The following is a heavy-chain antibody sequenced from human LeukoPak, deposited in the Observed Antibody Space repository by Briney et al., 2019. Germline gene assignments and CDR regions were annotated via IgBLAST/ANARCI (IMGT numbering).Heavy chain of an antibody. J-gene: IGHJ4*02. Sequence: ASVKASCKASGYTFTSYYMHWVRQAPGQGLEWMGIINPSGGSTSYAQKFQGRVTMTRDTSTSTVYMELSSLRSEDTAVYYCARERYSGSRLAPFDYWGQGTLVTVSS. CDR1: GYTFTSYY. CDR3: ARERYSGSRLAPFDY. V-gene: IGHV1-46*01. CDR2: INPSGGST. D-gene: IGHD1-26*01.